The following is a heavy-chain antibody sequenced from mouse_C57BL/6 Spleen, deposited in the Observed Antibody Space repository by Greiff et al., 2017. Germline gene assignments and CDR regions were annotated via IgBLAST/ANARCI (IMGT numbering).Heavy chain of an antibody. Sequence: QVQLQQSGAELVKPGASVKISCKASGYAFSSYWMNWVKQRPGKGLEWIGQFYPGDGVTNYNGKFKGKATLTAAKSCSTAYMQLSGLTSEDSAVYFCARPYYDYDEGFAYWGQGTRVTVSA. D-gene: IGHD2-4*01. V-gene: IGHV1-80*01. CDR1: GYAFSSYW. J-gene: IGHJ3*01. CDR2: FYPGDGVT. CDR3: ARPYYDYDEGFAY.